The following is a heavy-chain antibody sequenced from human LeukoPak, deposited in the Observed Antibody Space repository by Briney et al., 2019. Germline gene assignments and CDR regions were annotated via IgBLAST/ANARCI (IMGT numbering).Heavy chain of an antibody. CDR1: GDTFTNYY. J-gene: IGHJ3*02. CDR2: INPSGGST. CDR3: ARAKRITMIVVVMVGAFDI. D-gene: IGHD3-22*01. Sequence: ASVKVSCKASGDTFTNYYMHWVRQAPGQGLEWMGIINPSGGSTSYAQKFQGRVTMTRDMSTSTVYMELSRLRSDDTAVYYCARAKRITMIVVVMVGAFDIWGQGTMVTVSS. V-gene: IGHV1-46*01.